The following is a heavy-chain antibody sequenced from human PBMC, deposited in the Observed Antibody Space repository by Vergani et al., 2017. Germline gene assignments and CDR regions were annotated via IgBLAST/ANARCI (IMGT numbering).Heavy chain of an antibody. CDR3: AREPEITIFGVVTRENWFDP. J-gene: IGHJ5*02. D-gene: IGHD3-3*01. Sequence: VQLVESGGGVVQPGRSLRLSCAASGFTFSSYAMSWVRQAPGKGLEWVSYISSSSSTIYYADSVKGRFTISRGNAKNSLYLQMNSLRAEDTAVYYCAREPEITIFGVVTRENWFDPWGQGTLVTVSS. V-gene: IGHV3-48*01. CDR2: ISSSSSTI. CDR1: GFTFSSYA.